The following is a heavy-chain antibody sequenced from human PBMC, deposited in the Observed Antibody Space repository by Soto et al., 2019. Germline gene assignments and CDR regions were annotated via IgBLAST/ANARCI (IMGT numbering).Heavy chain of an antibody. V-gene: IGHV1-46*01. CDR1: GYTFTSYY. CDR3: AREPRAPDY. CDR2: INPSGGST. J-gene: IGHJ4*02. Sequence: GASVKVSCKASGYTFTSYYMHWVRQAPGQGLEWMGIINPSGGSTSYAQKFQGRVTMTRDTSTSTAYMELRSLRSDDTAVYYCAREPRAPDYWGQGTLVTVSS.